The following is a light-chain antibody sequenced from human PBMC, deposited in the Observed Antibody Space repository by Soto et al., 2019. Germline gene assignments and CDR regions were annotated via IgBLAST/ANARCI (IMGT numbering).Light chain of an antibody. CDR1: SSDVGSYNL. V-gene: IGLV2-23*03. Sequence: QSVLTQPASVSGSPGQSITISCTGTSSDVGSYNLVSWYQQDPGKAPKLMIYEGSKRPSGVSNRFSGSKSGNTASLTISGLQAEDEADYYCCSYAGSGTFDVVFGGGTKVTVL. CDR2: EGS. CDR3: CSYAGSGTFDVV. J-gene: IGLJ2*01.